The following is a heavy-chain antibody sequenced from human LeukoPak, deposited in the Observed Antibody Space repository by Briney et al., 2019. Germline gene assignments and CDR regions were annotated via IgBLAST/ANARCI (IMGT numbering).Heavy chain of an antibody. CDR1: GYTFTGYY. V-gene: IGHV1-2*02. J-gene: IGHJ4*02. CDR3: ARVGHLRALFDY. D-gene: IGHD1-26*01. CDR2: INPNSGGT. Sequence: ASVKVSCKASGYTFTGYYMHWVRQAPGQGLEWMGWINPNSGGTNYAQKFRGRVTMTRDTSISTAYMELSRLRSDDTAVYYCARVGHLRALFDYWGQGTPVTVSS.